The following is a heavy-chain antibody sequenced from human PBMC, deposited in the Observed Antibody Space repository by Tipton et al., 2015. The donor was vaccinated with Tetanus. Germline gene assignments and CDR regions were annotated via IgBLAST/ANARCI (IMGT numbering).Heavy chain of an antibody. Sequence: GSLRLSCVVSGFTVTNEYMSWLRQAPGKGLEWVSIIYSGGDSYYADSVKGRFFISRDNSKNTVYLQMNSLRAEDTAVYYRARGLYYYDSSGYLQGDYWGQGTLVTVSS. D-gene: IGHD3-22*01. V-gene: IGHV3-66*01. J-gene: IGHJ4*02. CDR2: IYSGGDS. CDR3: ARGLYYYDSSGYLQGDY. CDR1: GFTVTNEY.